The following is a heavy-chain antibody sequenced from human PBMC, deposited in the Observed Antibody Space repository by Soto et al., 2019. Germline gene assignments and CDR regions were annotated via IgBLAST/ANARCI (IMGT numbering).Heavy chain of an antibody. CDR1: GDSISSPNW. CDR2: MFASGSS. V-gene: IGHV4-4*02. CDR3: AREGFDHRPDY. Sequence: QVQLQESGPGLVKPSETLSLTCAVSGDSISSPNWWSWYRQTPGKGLELIGEMFASGSSNYNPSLSGRVTISLDTSKNHFSLKLTSLTAADTAIYYGAREGFDHRPDYWGQGIPVTVSS. J-gene: IGHJ4*02.